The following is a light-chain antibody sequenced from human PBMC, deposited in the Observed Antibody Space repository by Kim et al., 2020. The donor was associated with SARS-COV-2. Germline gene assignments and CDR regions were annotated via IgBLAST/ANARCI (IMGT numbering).Light chain of an antibody. CDR1: QSVSSW. CDR2: KAS. V-gene: IGKV1-5*03. Sequence: DIQMTQSPSTLSASVGDRVTITCRASQSVSSWLAWYQQKPGKVPKLLIYKASTLEGGVPSRFSGRGSGTEFTLTIDTLQPDDFATYSYQQYHNHPYTFDHGNKLEI. J-gene: IGKJ2*01. CDR3: QQYHNHPYT.